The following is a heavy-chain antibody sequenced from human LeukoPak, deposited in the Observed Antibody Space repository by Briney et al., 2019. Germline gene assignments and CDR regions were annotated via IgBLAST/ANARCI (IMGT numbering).Heavy chain of an antibody. CDR1: GFTFSSYA. J-gene: IGHJ4*02. CDR2: ISYDGSNK. Sequence: GRSLRLSCAASGFTFSSYAMHWVRQAPGKGLEWVAVISYDGSNKYYADSVKGRFTISRDNSKNTLYLQMNSLRAEDTAVYYCARDLNTGGHYDSSGYSSPFDYWGQGTLVTVSS. CDR3: ARDLNTGGHYDSSGYSSPFDY. D-gene: IGHD3-22*01. V-gene: IGHV3-30-3*01.